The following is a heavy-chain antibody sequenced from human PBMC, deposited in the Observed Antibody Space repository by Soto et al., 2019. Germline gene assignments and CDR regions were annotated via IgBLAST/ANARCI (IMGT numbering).Heavy chain of an antibody. J-gene: IGHJ4*02. Sequence: EVQLVESGGGLVKPGGSLRLSCAASGFTFSSYSMNWVHQAPGKGLEWVSSISSSSSYIYYADSVKGRFTISRDNAKNSLYLQMNSLRAEDTAVYYCATLFYDFPMQDYWGQGTLVTVSS. CDR1: GFTFSSYS. V-gene: IGHV3-21*01. CDR3: ATLFYDFPMQDY. D-gene: IGHD3-3*01. CDR2: ISSSSSYI.